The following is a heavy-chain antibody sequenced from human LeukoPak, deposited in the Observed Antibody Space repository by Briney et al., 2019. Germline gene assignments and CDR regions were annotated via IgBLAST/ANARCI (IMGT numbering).Heavy chain of an antibody. D-gene: IGHD3-22*01. CDR1: GFTFSSYA. Sequence: GGSLRLSCAASGFTFSSYAMHWVRQAPGKGLEWVAVISYDGSNKYYADSVKGRFTISRDNSKNTLYLQMNSLRAEDTAVYYCARDFYYDSSGKLTGWGQGTLVTVSS. J-gene: IGHJ4*02. CDR3: ARDFYYDSSGKLTG. CDR2: ISYDGSNK. V-gene: IGHV3-30-3*01.